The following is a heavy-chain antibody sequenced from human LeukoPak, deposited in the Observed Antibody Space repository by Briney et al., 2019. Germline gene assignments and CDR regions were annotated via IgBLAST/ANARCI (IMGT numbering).Heavy chain of an antibody. Sequence: GGSLRLSCAATGFTFSSYGMHWVRQAPGKGLEWVAVIWYDGSNKYYADSVKGRFTISRDNSKNTLYVQMNSLRAEDTAVYYCARTPGGCSGGSCYSGSFDYWGQGTLVTVSS. CDR2: IWYDGSNK. V-gene: IGHV3-33*01. D-gene: IGHD2-15*01. CDR3: ARTPGGCSGGSCYSGSFDY. J-gene: IGHJ4*02. CDR1: GFTFSSYG.